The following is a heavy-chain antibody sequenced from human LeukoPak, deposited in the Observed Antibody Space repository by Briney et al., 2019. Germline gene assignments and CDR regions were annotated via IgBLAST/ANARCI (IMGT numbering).Heavy chain of an antibody. CDR2: ISSSGDTM. CDR3: ARARYSGYDFYY. V-gene: IGHV3-48*03. Sequence: GRSLRLSCAASGFTFSSYEMNWVRPAAGKVLEWVSYISSSGDTMYYADFVRGRFTISRDNSKNTLYRQVSSLRAKDTAVYYWARARYSGYDFYYWGQGPLVTVSS. J-gene: IGHJ4*02. D-gene: IGHD5-12*01. CDR1: GFTFSSYE.